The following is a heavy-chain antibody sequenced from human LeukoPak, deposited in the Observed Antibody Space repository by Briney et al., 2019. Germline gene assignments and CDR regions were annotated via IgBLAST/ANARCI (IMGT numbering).Heavy chain of an antibody. D-gene: IGHD3-22*01. CDR1: GYSFTSYW. V-gene: IGHV5-51*01. Sequence: GESLKISCKCSGYSFTSYWIGWVRQMPGKGLEWMGIIYPGDSDTRYSPSFQGQVTISADKPISTAYLQWSSLKASDTAMYYCARRPTYDSSGYYPNWFDPWGQGTLVTVSS. CDR2: IYPGDSDT. J-gene: IGHJ5*02. CDR3: ARRPTYDSSGYYPNWFDP.